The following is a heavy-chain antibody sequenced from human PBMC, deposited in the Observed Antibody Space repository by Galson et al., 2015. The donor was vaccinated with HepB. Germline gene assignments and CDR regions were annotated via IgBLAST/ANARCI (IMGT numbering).Heavy chain of an antibody. CDR3: TTGGTAMVTGSPYYFDY. V-gene: IGHV3-33*01. D-gene: IGHD5-18*01. J-gene: IGHJ4*02. CDR2: IWYDGSNK. Sequence: SLRLSCAASGFTFSSYGMHWVRQAPGKGLEWVAVIWYDGSNKYYADSVKGRFTISRDNSKNTLYLQMNSLKTEDTAVYYCTTGGTAMVTGSPYYFDYWGQGTLVTVSS. CDR1: GFTFSSYG.